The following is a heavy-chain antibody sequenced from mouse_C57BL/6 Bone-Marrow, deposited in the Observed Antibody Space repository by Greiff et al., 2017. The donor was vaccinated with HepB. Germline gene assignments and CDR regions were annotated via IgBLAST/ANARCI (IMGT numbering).Heavy chain of an antibody. D-gene: IGHD2-4*01. V-gene: IGHV1-76*01. CDR2: IYPGSGNT. CDR1: GYTFTDYY. Sequence: LVESGAELVRPGASVKLSCKASGYTFTDYYINWVKQRPGQGLEWIARIYPGSGNTYYNEKFKGKATLTAEKSSSTAYMQLSSLTSEDSAVYFCARCDYDGFAYWGQGTLVTVSA. J-gene: IGHJ3*01. CDR3: ARCDYDGFAY.